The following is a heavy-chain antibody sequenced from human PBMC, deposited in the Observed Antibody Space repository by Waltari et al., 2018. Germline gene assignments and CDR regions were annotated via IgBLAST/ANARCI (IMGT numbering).Heavy chain of an antibody. D-gene: IGHD3-3*01. CDR3: AKDEDYDFWSGNDAFDI. CDR2: ISWNSGSI. V-gene: IGHV3-9*01. Sequence: EVQLVESGGGLVQPGRSLRLSCAASGFTFDDYAMHWVRQAPGKGLEWVSGISWNSGSIGYAESVKGRFTISRDNAKNSLYLQMNSLRAEDTAWYYCAKDEDYDFWSGNDAFDIWGQGTMVTVSS. J-gene: IGHJ3*02. CDR1: GFTFDDYA.